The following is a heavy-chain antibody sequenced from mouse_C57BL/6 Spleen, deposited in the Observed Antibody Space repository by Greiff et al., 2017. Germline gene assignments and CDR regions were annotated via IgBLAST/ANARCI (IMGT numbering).Heavy chain of an antibody. CDR3: ARKGKLLRYFDY. J-gene: IGHJ2*01. D-gene: IGHD1-1*01. V-gene: IGHV1-80*01. Sequence: VQLQQSGAELVKPGASVKISCKASGYAFSSYWMNWVKQRPGKGLEWIGQIYPGDGDTNYNGKFKGKATLTADKSSSTAYMQLSSLTSEDSAVYFCARKGKLLRYFDYWGQGTTLTVSS. CDR2: IYPGDGDT. CDR1: GYAFSSYW.